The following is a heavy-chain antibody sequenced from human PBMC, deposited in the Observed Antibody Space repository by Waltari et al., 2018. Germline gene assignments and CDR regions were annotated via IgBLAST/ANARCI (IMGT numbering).Heavy chain of an antibody. V-gene: IGHV3-53*01. CDR3: ARYLLGTNDY. J-gene: IGHJ4*02. D-gene: IGHD7-27*01. CDR2: IYSAGTT. Sequence: EVQLVESGGALIQPGGSLRLSCAVSGFTVGNSYMGWVRQTPGKGLEWVSVIYSAGTTYYAASVRGRFTISRDNSKNTLYLQMNTLRAEDTALYYCARYLLGTNDYWGQGTQVTVST. CDR1: GFTVGNSY.